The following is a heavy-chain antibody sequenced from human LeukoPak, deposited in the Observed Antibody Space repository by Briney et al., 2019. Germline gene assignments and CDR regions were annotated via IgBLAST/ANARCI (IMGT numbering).Heavy chain of an antibody. V-gene: IGHV4-34*01. CDR2: INHSGST. D-gene: IGHD6-6*01. CDR3: ARGRIAARPVDY. Sequence: SETLSLTCAVYGGSFSGYYWSWIRQPPGKGLEWIGEINHSGSTNYNPSLKSRVTISVDTSKIQFSLKLSSVTAADTAVYYCARGRIAARPVDYWGQGTLVTVSS. J-gene: IGHJ4*02. CDR1: GGSFSGYY.